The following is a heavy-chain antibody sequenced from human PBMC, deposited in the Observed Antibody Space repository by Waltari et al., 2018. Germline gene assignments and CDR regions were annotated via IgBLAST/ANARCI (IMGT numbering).Heavy chain of an antibody. Sequence: QVQLQQWGVGLLKPSETLSPTCAVHGGSFSGYYWSWLRQSPGKGLEWIGEITQSGSTSYNPSLKSQVTISVDTSKNQFALELSSVTAADTAVYYCARGYRWFDPWGQGTMVTVSS. V-gene: IGHV4-34*01. J-gene: IGHJ5*02. CDR1: GGSFSGYY. CDR3: ARGYRWFDP. CDR2: ITQSGST.